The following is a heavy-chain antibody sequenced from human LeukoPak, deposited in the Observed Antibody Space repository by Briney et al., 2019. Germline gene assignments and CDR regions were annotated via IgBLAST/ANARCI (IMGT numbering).Heavy chain of an antibody. CDR3: ARRRPPVDY. D-gene: IGHD6-6*01. Sequence: GESLKFSCMGSGYSSTNYWIGWVRQVPGKGLEWMGIIYPGDSDTTYSPSFQGQVTISADKSISTAYLQWSSLKASDTAMYYCARRRPPVDYWGQGTLVTVSS. V-gene: IGHV5-51*01. CDR2: IYPGDSDT. J-gene: IGHJ4*02. CDR1: GYSSTNYW.